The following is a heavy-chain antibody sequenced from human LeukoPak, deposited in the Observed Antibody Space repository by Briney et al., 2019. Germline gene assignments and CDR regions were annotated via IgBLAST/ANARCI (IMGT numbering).Heavy chain of an antibody. J-gene: IGHJ4*02. Sequence: GGSLRLSCAASGFTFSSYGMHWVRQAPGKGLEWVAAISYDGSNKYYADSVKGRFTISRDNSKDTLYLQMNSLRAEDTAVYYCAKDSDSSGYYYGNFDYWGQGTLVTVSS. CDR2: ISYDGSNK. CDR1: GFTFSSYG. V-gene: IGHV3-30*18. CDR3: AKDSDSSGYYYGNFDY. D-gene: IGHD3-22*01.